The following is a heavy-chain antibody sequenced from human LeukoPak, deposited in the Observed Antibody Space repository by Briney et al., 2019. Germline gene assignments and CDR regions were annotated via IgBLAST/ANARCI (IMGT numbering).Heavy chain of an antibody. D-gene: IGHD3-10*01. J-gene: IGHJ4*02. CDR3: ARLGGSRKGWFGELSRKRLYYFDY. CDR2: INHSGST. V-gene: IGHV4-34*01. CDR1: GGSFSGYY. Sequence: PSETLSLTCAVYGGSFSGYYWSWIRQPPGKGLEWIGEINHSGSTNYNPSLKSRVTISVDTSKNQFSLKLSSVTAADTAVYYCARLGGSRKGWFGELSRKRLYYFDYWGQGTLVTVSS.